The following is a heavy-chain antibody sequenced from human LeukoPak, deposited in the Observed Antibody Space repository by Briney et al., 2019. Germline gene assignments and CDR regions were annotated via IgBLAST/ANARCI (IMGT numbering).Heavy chain of an antibody. CDR1: GGSISSSNW. J-gene: IGHJ4*02. CDR2: IYHSGST. V-gene: IGHV4-4*02. Sequence: SETLSLTCTVSGGSISSSNWWSWVRQPPGKGLEWIGEIYHSGSTNYNPSLKSRVTISVDTSKNQFSLKLSSVTAADTAVYYCARANRDGYIGYWGQGTLVTVSS. D-gene: IGHD5-24*01. CDR3: ARANRDGYIGY.